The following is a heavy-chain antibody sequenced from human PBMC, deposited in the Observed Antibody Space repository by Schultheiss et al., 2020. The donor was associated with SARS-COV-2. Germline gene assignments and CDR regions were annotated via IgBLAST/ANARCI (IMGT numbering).Heavy chain of an antibody. D-gene: IGHD2/OR15-2a*01. CDR1: GGSISSGGYS. CDR3: ARAYYFLYDY. CDR2: IYHSGST. V-gene: IGHV4-30-2*01. J-gene: IGHJ4*02. Sequence: SETLSLTCAVSGGSISSGGYSWSWIRQPPGKGLEWIGYIYHSGSTYYNPSLKSRVTISVDTSKNQFSLKLSSVTAADTAVYYCARAYYFLYDYWGQGTLVTVSS.